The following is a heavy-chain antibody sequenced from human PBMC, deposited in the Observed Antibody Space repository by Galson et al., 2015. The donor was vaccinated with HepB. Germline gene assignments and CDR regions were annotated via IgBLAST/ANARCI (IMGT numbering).Heavy chain of an antibody. V-gene: IGHV3-53*01. CDR3: ARRYYYDSSGYSYYFDY. CDR2: IYSGGDT. CDR1: GFTVSTNY. J-gene: IGHJ4*02. Sequence: LRLSCAASGFTVSTNYMNWVRQAPGKGLEWVSVIYSGGDTYYADSVQGRFTISRDNSKNTLYLQMNSLRAEDTAVYYCARRYYYDSSGYSYYFDYWGQGTPVTVSS. D-gene: IGHD3-22*01.